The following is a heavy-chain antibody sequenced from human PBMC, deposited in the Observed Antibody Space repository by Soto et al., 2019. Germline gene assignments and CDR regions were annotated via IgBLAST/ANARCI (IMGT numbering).Heavy chain of an antibody. Sequence: VGSLRISCVVSGVTFITYSMNWVRQAPGRGLEWVAYIDSVTGIINYSESVKGRFIISRDNVEKTLFLQMNSLRYEDTAVYYCATVARAYWGQGALVTVSS. V-gene: IGHV3-48*02. J-gene: IGHJ4*02. CDR1: GVTFITYS. CDR2: IDSVTGII. CDR3: ATVARAY.